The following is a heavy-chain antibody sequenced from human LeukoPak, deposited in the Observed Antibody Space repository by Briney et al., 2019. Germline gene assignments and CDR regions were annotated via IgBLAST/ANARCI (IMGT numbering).Heavy chain of an antibody. D-gene: IGHD5-12*01. Sequence: GGSLRLSCAASGFSFRNYAMNWVRQAPGKGLEWVSLIVASSGATFYADSVKGRFTISRDKSKNTLYLQMKSLRAEDTAVYYCAKGGYDYVEIGYFDYWGQGALVTVSS. CDR2: IVASSGAT. CDR3: AKGGYDYVEIGYFDY. V-gene: IGHV3-23*01. J-gene: IGHJ4*03. CDR1: GFSFRNYA.